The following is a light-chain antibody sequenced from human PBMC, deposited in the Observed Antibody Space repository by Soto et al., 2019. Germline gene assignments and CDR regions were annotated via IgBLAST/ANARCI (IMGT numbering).Light chain of an antibody. CDR1: QSVTWN. CDR2: GAS. J-gene: IGKJ4*01. V-gene: IGKV3-15*01. Sequence: EIVMTQSPATLSVSPGERATLSCRAGQSVTWNLAWYLQKPGQAPRLLIYGASTRATGIPARFSGSGSGTEFTLTISSLQSEDFAVYYCQQYNNWPITLGGGTKVDIK. CDR3: QQYNNWPIT.